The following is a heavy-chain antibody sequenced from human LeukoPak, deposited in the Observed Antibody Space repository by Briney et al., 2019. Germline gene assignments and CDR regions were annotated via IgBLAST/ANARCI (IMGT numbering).Heavy chain of an antibody. D-gene: IGHD5-12*01. Sequence: GGSLRLSCAAPGFTFSYYWMSWVRQAPGKGLQWVANIKGDGSETYYVDAMQGRFTISRDNAKNSLYLQMNSLRAEDTAVYYCAREVAYSDYWGQGTLVTVSS. CDR1: GFTFSYYW. J-gene: IGHJ4*02. CDR3: AREVAYSDY. V-gene: IGHV3-7*05. CDR2: IKGDGSET.